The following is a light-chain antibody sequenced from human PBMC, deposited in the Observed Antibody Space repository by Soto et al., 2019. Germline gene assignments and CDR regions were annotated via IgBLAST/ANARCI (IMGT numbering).Light chain of an antibody. V-gene: IGKV1-6*01. CDR3: LQDYNYPRT. CDR2: AAS. J-gene: IGKJ1*01. Sequence: ALQMTQSPSSLSASVGDRATITCRASQDIRTELGWYQQKPGKAPKLLIYAASTLHSGVPSRFSGSGSGTDFTLTISSLQPEDFATYYCLQDYNYPRTFGQGTKVEIK. CDR1: QDIRTE.